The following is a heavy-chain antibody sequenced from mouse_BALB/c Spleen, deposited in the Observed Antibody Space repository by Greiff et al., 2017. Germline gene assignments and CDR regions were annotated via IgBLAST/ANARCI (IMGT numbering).Heavy chain of an antibody. CDR2: IWAGGST. D-gene: IGHD2-4*01. CDR3: ARDTMITAWFAY. Sequence: VNVVESGPGLVAPSQSLSITCTVSGFSLTSYGVHWVRQPPGKGLEWLGVIWAGGSTNYNSALMSRLSISKDNSKSQVFLKMNSLQTDDTAMYYCARDTMITAWFAYWGQGTLVTVSA. J-gene: IGHJ3*01. V-gene: IGHV2-9*02. CDR1: GFSLTSYG.